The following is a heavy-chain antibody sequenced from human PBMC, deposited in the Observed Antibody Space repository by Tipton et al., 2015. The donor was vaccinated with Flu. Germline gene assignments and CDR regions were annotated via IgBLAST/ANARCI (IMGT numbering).Heavy chain of an antibody. Sequence: TLSLTCTVSGGSISNYYYNWIRQPAGKGLEWIGRIFSSGKTDYNPSLRSRVTMSVDTSRRQFSLKLNSVTAADTAVYYCATSDYHTSGYFLFDSWGQGTLATVSS. CDR2: IFSSGKT. CDR3: ATSDYHTSGYFLFDS. V-gene: IGHV4-4*07. D-gene: IGHD3-22*01. J-gene: IGHJ4*02. CDR1: GGSISNYY.